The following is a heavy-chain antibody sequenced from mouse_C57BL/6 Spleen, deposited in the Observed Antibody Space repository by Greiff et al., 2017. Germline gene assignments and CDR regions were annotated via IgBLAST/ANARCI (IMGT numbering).Heavy chain of an antibody. V-gene: IGHV14-4*01. J-gene: IGHJ4*01. D-gene: IGHD2-10*01. CDR2: IDPENGDT. CDR3: TTTYYDGMDY. Sequence: EVQLQQSGAELVRPGASVKLSCTASGFNIKDDYMHWVKQRPEQGLEWIGWIDPENGDTEYASKFQGKATITAATSSNTAYLQLSSLTSEDTAVYYCTTTYYDGMDYWGQGASVTVSS. CDR1: GFNIKDDY.